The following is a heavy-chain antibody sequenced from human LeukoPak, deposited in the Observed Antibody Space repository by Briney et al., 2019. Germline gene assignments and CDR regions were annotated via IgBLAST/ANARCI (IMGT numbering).Heavy chain of an antibody. CDR2: INHSGST. CDR1: GGSFSGYY. D-gene: IGHD4-11*01. J-gene: IGHJ6*02. V-gene: IGHV4-34*01. Sequence: SETLSLTCAVYGGSFSGYYWNWIRQPPGKGLEWIGEINHSGSTNYNPSLKSRVTISVDTSKNQFSLKLNSVTAADTAVYYCARGRTTDTTFYFYSPDMDVWGQGTTVTVSS. CDR3: ARGRTTDTTFYFYSPDMDV.